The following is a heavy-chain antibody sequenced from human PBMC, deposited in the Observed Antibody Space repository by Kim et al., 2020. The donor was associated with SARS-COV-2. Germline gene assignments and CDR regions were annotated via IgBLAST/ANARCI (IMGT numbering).Heavy chain of an antibody. J-gene: IGHJ6*02. CDR1: GFTFSSYG. D-gene: IGHD3-16*02. CDR2: IWYDGSNK. Sequence: GGSLRLSCAASGFTFSSYGMHWVRQAPGKGLEWVAVIWYDGSNKYYADSVKGRFTISRDNSKNTLYLQMNSLRAEDTAVYYCAKDTTYNNNQSKYRNTIYYYGMDVWGQGTTVTVSS. CDR3: AKDTTYNNNQSKYRNTIYYYGMDV. V-gene: IGHV3-33*06.